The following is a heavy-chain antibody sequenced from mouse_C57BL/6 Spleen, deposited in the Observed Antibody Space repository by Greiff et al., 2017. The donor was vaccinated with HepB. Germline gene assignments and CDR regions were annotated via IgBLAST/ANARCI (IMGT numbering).Heavy chain of an antibody. CDR1: GYTFTSYW. J-gene: IGHJ4*01. D-gene: IGHD3-3*01. Sequence: QVQLQQPGAELVKPGASVKLSCKASGYTFTSYWMQWVKQRPGQGLEWIGEIDPSDSYTNYNQKFKGKATLTVDTSSSTAYMQLSSLTSEDSAVYDCAIGRGAMDYWGQGTSVTVSS. CDR3: AIGRGAMDY. CDR2: IDPSDSYT. V-gene: IGHV1-50*01.